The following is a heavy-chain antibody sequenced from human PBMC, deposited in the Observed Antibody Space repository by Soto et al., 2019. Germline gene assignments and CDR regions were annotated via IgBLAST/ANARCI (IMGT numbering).Heavy chain of an antibody. V-gene: IGHV3-30-3*01. J-gene: IGHJ4*02. CDR2: ISYDGSNK. Sequence: QVQLVESGGGVVQPGRSLRLSCAASGFTFSSYAMHWVRQAPGKGLEWVAVISYDGSNKYYADSVKGRFTISRDNSKTALYLQMNILGADDTAVYYCSRGDGEGNYFDNWGQGTLVTVSS. CDR3: SRGDGEGNYFDN. D-gene: IGHD4-17*01. CDR1: GFTFSSYA.